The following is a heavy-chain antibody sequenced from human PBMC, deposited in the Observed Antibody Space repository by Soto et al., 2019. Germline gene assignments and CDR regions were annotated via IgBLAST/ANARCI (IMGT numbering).Heavy chain of an antibody. V-gene: IGHV3-23*01. D-gene: IGHD2-2*01. Sequence: GGPLRLSCPASGFAFRCYALSWVRQAPGRGLEWVSAISGRGDNTYYADSVEGRFTISRDNSKKTLYLQMNSLRAEDTAIYWVVPSTILYMDVWGEGT. J-gene: IGHJ6*03. CDR2: ISGRGDNT. CDR1: GFAFRCYA. CDR3: VPSTILYMDV.